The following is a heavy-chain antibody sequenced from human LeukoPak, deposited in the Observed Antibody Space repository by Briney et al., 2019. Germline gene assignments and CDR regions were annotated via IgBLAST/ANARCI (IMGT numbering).Heavy chain of an antibody. Sequence: SETLSLTCTVSGGSISSYYWNWIRQPAGKGLEWIGRIYSSGSTNYNPSLKSRVTMSVDTSKNQFSLKLNSVTAADTAVYYCARHLPTTVTRGYSCHPMDVWGKGTTVSVSS. CDR1: GGSISSYY. V-gene: IGHV4-4*07. D-gene: IGHD4-17*01. CDR3: ARHLPTTVTRGYSCHPMDV. CDR2: IYSSGST. J-gene: IGHJ6*03.